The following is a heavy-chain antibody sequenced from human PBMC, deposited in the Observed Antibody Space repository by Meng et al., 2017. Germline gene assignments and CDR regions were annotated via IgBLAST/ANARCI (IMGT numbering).Heavy chain of an antibody. CDR3: AKRSITGTTPNYYYGMDV. J-gene: IGHJ6*01. Sequence: GESLKISCAASGFTFSSYAMSWVRQAPGKGLEWVSAISGSGGSTYYADSVKGRFTISRDNSKNTLYLQMNSLRAEDTAVYYCAKRSITGTTPNYYYGMDVWGQGTTVT. CDR1: GFTFSSYA. CDR2: ISGSGGST. V-gene: IGHV3-23*01. D-gene: IGHD1-20*01.